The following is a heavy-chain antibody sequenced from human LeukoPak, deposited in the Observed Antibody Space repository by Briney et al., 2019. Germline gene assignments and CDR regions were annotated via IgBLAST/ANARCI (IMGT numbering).Heavy chain of an antibody. J-gene: IGHJ4*02. CDR3: ARRGLHYYDSSGLVDY. Sequence: EPSQTLSLTCAVSGGSISSGGYSWSWIRQPPGKGLEWFGFIYSSGSTYYNPSLKSRLIISVDTSKTQFSLKLSSVTAANTAVYYCARRGLHYYDSSGLVDYWGQGTLVTVSS. CDR2: IYSSGST. D-gene: IGHD3-22*01. V-gene: IGHV4-30-4*07. CDR1: GGSISSGGYS.